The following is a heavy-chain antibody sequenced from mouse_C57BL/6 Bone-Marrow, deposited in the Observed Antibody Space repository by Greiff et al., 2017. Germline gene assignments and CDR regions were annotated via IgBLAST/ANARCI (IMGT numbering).Heavy chain of an antibody. V-gene: IGHV1-55*01. CDR1: GYTFTSYW. CDR2: ISPTSGRT. CDR3: ARSGPLGRSFDY. D-gene: IGHD4-1*01. J-gene: IGHJ2*01. Sequence: QVQLQQPGAELVKPGASVKMSCKASGYTFTSYWITWVKQRPGQGLEWIGDISPTSGRTNYTEKFKSKAILTVDTSSNTAYMQLSSLTSEDSAVFYCARSGPLGRSFDYWGQGTTLTVSS.